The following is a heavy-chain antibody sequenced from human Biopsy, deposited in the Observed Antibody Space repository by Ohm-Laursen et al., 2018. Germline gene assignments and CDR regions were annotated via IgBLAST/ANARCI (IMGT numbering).Heavy chain of an antibody. D-gene: IGHD3-22*01. V-gene: IGHV3-15*01. Sequence: SLRLSCAAPGFTFSHAWMSWVRQAPGKGLEWVGRIKNEIDGGTTDYAAPVKGRFTILRDDSKNMLFLQMDSLKTEDTAVYYCTHHYDASDDVFDIWGQGTVVTVSS. CDR1: GFTFSHAW. CDR3: THHYDASDDVFDI. J-gene: IGHJ3*02. CDR2: IKNEIDGGTT.